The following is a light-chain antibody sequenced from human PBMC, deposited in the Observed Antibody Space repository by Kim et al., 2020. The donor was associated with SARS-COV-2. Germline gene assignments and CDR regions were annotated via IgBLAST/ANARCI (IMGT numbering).Light chain of an antibody. CDR2: KVS. CDR3: TQGKLWPPWT. V-gene: IGKV2-30*02. CDR1: QSLVHSDGNTY. Sequence: DVVMTQSPLSLPVTLGQPASISCRSSQSLVHSDGNTYLNWFQQRPGQSPRRLIYKVSKRDSGVPDRFSGSGSGTDFTLKINTAEAEYVVVYFCTQGKLWPPWTFGQRAKVDIK. J-gene: IGKJ1*01.